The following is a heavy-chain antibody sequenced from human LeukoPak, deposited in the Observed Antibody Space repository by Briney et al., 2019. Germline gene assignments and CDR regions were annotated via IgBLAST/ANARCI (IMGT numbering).Heavy chain of an antibody. CDR3: ARVWAQAAAGVIWFDP. CDR1: GFTFSDYY. J-gene: IGHJ5*02. D-gene: IGHD6-13*01. CDR2: ISSSGSTI. Sequence: PGGSLRLSCAAPGFTFSDYYMSWIRQAPGKGLEWVSYISSSGSTIYYADSVKGRFTISRDNAKNSLYLQMNSLRAEDTAVYYCARVWAQAAAGVIWFDPWGQGTLVTVSS. V-gene: IGHV3-11*01.